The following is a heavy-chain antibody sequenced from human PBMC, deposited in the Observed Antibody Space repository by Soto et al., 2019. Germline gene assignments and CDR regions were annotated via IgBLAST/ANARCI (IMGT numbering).Heavy chain of an antibody. D-gene: IGHD3-10*01. CDR3: ARVRILSGLFRSFDY. Sequence: GESLKISCDDSGYRFTSYWIAWVRQMPGKGLEWMGSVYVDDSDTNYSASFDGQVNISADKSLISSYLQWTSLRASDNAMYYCARVRILSGLFRSFDYWGQGTQVTVSS. J-gene: IGHJ4*02. CDR2: VYVDDSDT. CDR1: GYRFTSYW. V-gene: IGHV5-51*01.